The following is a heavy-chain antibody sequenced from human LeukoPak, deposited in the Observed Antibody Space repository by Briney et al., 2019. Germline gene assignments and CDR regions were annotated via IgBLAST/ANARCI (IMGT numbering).Heavy chain of an antibody. J-gene: IGHJ2*01. CDR2: IHYSGYT. D-gene: IGHD7-27*01. V-gene: IGHV4-59*01. CDR3: ARHWGSDWYFDL. Sequence: SETLSLTCAVSGGSISNYYCSWIRQPPGKGLEWLGYIHYSGYTNYNPSLKSRVTISVDTSKNQFSLNLSSVTAADTAVYYCARHWGSDWYFDLWGRGTLVTVST. CDR1: GGSISNYY.